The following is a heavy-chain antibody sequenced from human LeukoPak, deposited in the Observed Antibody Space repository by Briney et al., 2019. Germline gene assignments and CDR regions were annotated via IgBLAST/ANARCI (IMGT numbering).Heavy chain of an antibody. Sequence: ASVKVSCKASGYTFTSYGISWVRQAPGQGLEWMGWINPNSGGTNYAQQFQGRVTMTRDTSISTAYMELSSLTSDDTAVYYCAREAGRGGYREYYFDYWGQGTLVTVSS. V-gene: IGHV1-2*02. D-gene: IGHD3-16*02. J-gene: IGHJ4*02. CDR3: AREAGRGGYREYYFDY. CDR2: INPNSGGT. CDR1: GYTFTSYG.